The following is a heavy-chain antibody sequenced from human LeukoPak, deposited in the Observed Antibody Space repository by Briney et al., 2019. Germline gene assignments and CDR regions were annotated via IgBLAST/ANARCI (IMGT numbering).Heavy chain of an antibody. D-gene: IGHD5-12*01. CDR3: ARASLDSGYDEYNWFDP. V-gene: IGHV4-59*01. CDR1: GGSFSGYY. Sequence: PSETLSLTCAVYGGSFSGYYWSWIRQPPGKGLEWIGYIYYSGSTNYNPSLKSRVAISVDTSKNQFSLKLSSVTAADTAVYYCARASLDSGYDEYNWFDPWGQGTLVTVSS. CDR2: IYYSGST. J-gene: IGHJ5*02.